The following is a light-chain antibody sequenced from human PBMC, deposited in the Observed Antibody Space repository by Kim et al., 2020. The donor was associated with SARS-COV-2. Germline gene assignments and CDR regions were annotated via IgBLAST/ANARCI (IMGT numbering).Light chain of an antibody. CDR3: QQYNDWPLLT. J-gene: IGKJ4*01. CDR2: GTS. V-gene: IGKV3-15*01. CDR1: RSVSNN. Sequence: EIVMTQSPATLSVSPGERVTLSCRADRSVSNNLAWYQQQPGQAPRLLIYGTSTRAAGVPARFSGSGSGTEFTLTISSLQSEDFAVYYCQQYNDWPLLTFGGGTKVDIK.